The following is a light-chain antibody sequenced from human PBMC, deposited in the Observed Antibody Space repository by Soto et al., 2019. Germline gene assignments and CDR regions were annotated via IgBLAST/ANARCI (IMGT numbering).Light chain of an antibody. CDR3: QHFGYPQWT. V-gene: IGKV3-20*01. Sequence: ELVLTQSPGTLSLSPGDSAALSCKASQIGSGNYLSWYQQKSGQAPRLLIYATSTRAPGIPARFSGSGSATDFSLIISRLEPEDSAVYYCQHFGYPQWTFGRGTKVDI. CDR1: QIGSGNY. CDR2: ATS. J-gene: IGKJ1*01.